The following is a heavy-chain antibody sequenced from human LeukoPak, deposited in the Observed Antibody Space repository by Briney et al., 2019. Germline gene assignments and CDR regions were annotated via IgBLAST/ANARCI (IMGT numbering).Heavy chain of an antibody. CDR1: GGSISTYY. Sequence: PSETLSLTCTVSGGSISTYYWNWIRQPAGKGLEWIGCIYTTGITNYNPSLKSRVSMSVDTSKNQFSLKLSSVTAADTAVYYCARGKVVAGTPGQNSWDSWGQGTLVTVSS. CDR3: ARGKVVAGTPGQNSWDS. CDR2: IYTTGIT. D-gene: IGHD6-19*01. J-gene: IGHJ4*02. V-gene: IGHV4-4*07.